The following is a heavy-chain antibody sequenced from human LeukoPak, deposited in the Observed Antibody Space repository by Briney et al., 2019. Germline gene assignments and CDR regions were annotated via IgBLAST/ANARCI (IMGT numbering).Heavy chain of an antibody. Sequence: GGSLRLSCAASGFTFSSYAMSWVRQAPGKGLEWVSAISGSGGSTYYADSVKGRFTISRDNSKDTLYLQMNSLRAEDTAVYYCAKDGTDYYYYGMDVWGKGTTVTVSS. D-gene: IGHD1-1*01. CDR2: ISGSGGST. V-gene: IGHV3-23*01. CDR1: GFTFSSYA. CDR3: AKDGTDYYYYGMDV. J-gene: IGHJ6*04.